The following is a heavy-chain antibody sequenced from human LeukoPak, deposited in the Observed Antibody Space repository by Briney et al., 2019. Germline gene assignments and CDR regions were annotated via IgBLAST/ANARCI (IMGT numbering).Heavy chain of an antibody. V-gene: IGHV7-4-1*02. CDR2: INTNTRNP. CDR3: ASIGSLFDY. Sequence: GASVKVSCKASGYTFTSYAMNWVRQAPGQGLEYMGWINTNTRNPTYAQGFTGRFVFSLDTSVSTAYLQISGLKAEDTAVYYCASIGSLFDYWGQGTLVTVSS. D-gene: IGHD1-26*01. J-gene: IGHJ4*02. CDR1: GYTFTSYA.